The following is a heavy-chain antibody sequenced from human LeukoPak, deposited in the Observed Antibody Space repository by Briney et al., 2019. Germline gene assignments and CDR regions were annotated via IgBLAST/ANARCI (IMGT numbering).Heavy chain of an antibody. J-gene: IGHJ4*02. V-gene: IGHV4-39*01. CDR3: SAERAGTIVDF. CDR2: FYLTGGT. Sequence: SETLSLTCIVSGGSISSTSYYWGWIRQSPGKGLEWIGSFYLTGGTYSNPSLQSRLTMSIDTSANQFSLRLNSVIAADTAVYYCSAERAGTIVDFWGQGTLVTVSS. CDR1: GGSISSTSYY. D-gene: IGHD1-7*01.